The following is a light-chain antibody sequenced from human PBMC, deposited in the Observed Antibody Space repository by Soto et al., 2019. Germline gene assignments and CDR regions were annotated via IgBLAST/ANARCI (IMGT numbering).Light chain of an antibody. CDR1: QTISTY. CDR2: AAS. V-gene: IGKV1-39*01. Sequence: DIQMTQSPSSLSVSVGDRVTITCRASQTISTYLNWYQQKPGKAPNLLIYAASNLQSGVPSRFSGSGSGTDFTLTISSLQPEDFATYYCQQSYSTPPLTFGGGTKVEIK. CDR3: QQSYSTPPLT. J-gene: IGKJ4*01.